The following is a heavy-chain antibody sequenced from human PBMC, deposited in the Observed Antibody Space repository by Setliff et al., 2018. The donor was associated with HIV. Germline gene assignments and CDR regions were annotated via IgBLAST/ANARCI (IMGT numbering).Heavy chain of an antibody. CDR3: AKHWRIESDNSDAFDI. CDR1: GFNIEEYA. CDR2: ISWNSVKI. Sequence: SLKISCVGSGFNIEEYAMAWVRQVPGKGLEWVSSISWNSVKIDYADFVKGRFTISRDNVKNSLFLQVNSLRTEDTAFYFCAKHWRIESDNSDAFDIWGQGTLVTVSS. D-gene: IGHD1-20*01. J-gene: IGHJ3*02. V-gene: IGHV3-9*01.